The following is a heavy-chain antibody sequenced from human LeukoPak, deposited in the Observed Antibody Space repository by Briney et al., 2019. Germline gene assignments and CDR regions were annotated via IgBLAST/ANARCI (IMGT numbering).Heavy chain of an antibody. CDR1: GGSISSYY. V-gene: IGHV4-59*01. J-gene: IGHJ4*02. D-gene: IGHD4-17*01. CDR2: IYYSGST. Sequence: SETLSLTCTVSGGSISSYYWSWIRQPPGKGLEWIGYIYYSGSTNYNPSLKSRVTISVDTSKNQFSLKLSSVTAADTAVYYCARANYGDYVRAYYFDYWGQGTLVTVSS. CDR3: ARANYGDYVRAYYFDY.